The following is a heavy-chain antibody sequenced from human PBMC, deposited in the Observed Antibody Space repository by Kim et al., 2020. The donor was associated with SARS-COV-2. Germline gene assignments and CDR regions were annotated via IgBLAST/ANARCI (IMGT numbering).Heavy chain of an antibody. CDR3: ARRFPYSSGWSGGMDV. J-gene: IGHJ6*02. Sequence: LKSRVTISVDTSKNQFSLKLSSVTAADTAVYYCARRFPYSSGWSGGMDVWGQGTTVTVSS. V-gene: IGHV4-39*07. D-gene: IGHD6-19*01.